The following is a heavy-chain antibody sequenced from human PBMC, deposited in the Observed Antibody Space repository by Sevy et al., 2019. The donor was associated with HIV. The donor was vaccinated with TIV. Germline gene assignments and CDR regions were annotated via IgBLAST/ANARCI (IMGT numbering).Heavy chain of an antibody. J-gene: IGHJ6*02. V-gene: IGHV3-30*03. CDR2: ISYDGNNK. CDR3: ARDGSSGGLVLKDYYYFGMDV. D-gene: IGHD3-16*01. CDR1: GFTFSSYA. Sequence: GGSLRLSCAASGFTFSSYAMHWVRQAPGKGLEWVAVISYDGNNKYADTVKGRFTISRDNSKNTLYLQMNSLRAEDTAVYYCARDGSSGGLVLKDYYYFGMDVCGQGTTVTVSS.